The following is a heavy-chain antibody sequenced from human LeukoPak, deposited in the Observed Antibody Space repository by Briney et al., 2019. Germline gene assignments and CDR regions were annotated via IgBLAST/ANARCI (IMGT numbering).Heavy chain of an antibody. CDR3: ARNYYDSSGHYYYFDY. D-gene: IGHD3-22*01. Sequence: PGGSLRLSCAASGFTFSSYSMNWVRQAPGKGLEWVSSISSSSSYIYYADSVKGRFTISRDNAKNSLYLQMNSLRAEDTAVYYCARNYYDSSGHYYYFDYWGQGTLVTASS. V-gene: IGHV3-21*01. CDR2: ISSSSSYI. J-gene: IGHJ4*02. CDR1: GFTFSSYS.